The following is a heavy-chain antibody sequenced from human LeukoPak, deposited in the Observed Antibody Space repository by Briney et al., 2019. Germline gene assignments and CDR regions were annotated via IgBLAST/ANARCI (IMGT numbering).Heavy chain of an antibody. CDR1: DDSISDYY. CDR3: ARAYYGPGSYYFYFDY. Sequence: ETLSLTCTVSDDSISDYYRGWVRQAPGKGLVWVSRINTDGSSTSYADSVKGRFIISRDNAKNTLYLQMNSLRAEDTAVYYCARAYYGPGSYYFYFDYWGQGTLVTVSS. J-gene: IGHJ4*02. D-gene: IGHD3-10*01. CDR2: INTDGSST. V-gene: IGHV3-74*01.